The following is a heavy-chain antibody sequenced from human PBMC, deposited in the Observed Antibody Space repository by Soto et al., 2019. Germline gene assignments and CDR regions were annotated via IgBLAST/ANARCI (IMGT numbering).Heavy chain of an antibody. CDR3: SRGVASLVDS. J-gene: IGHJ4*02. CDR1: GGTFRSYT. V-gene: IGHV1-69*02. CDR2: IVPITGMT. Sequence: QVQLVQSGAEVKKPGSSVRVSCTPYGGTFRSYTISWVRQAPGQGLEWMGRIVPITGMTRYAQKFQGRLTITAVTYTTTAYLELSSLTSEDSAVYFCSRGVASLVDSWGQGTQVTVSS. D-gene: IGHD2-15*01.